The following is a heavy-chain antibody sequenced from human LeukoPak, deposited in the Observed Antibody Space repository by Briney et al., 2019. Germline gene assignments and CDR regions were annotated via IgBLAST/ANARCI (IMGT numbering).Heavy chain of an antibody. CDR2: ITDSGGTT. D-gene: IGHD1-26*01. J-gene: IGHJ4*02. V-gene: IGHV3-23*01. CDR3: AKLWRGSHPRYFDH. Sequence: GGSLRLSCAASGFTFSSYAMSWVRQAPGKGLEWVSTITDSGGTTFYADSVKGRFTVSRDNFKDTVYLQMNSLRAEDTAVYYCAKLWRGSHPRYFDHWGQGTLVTVSS. CDR1: GFTFSSYA.